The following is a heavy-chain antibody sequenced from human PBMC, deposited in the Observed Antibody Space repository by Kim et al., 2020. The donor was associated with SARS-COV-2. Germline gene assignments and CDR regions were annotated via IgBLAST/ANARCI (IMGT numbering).Heavy chain of an antibody. CDR1: GGTFSSYA. CDR2: IIPIFGTA. V-gene: IGHV1-69*13. J-gene: IGHJ4*02. Sequence: SVKVSCKASGGTFSSYAISWVRQAPGQGLEWMGGIIPIFGTANYAQKFQGRVTITADESTSTAYMELSSLRSEDTAVYYCARDREYCTGGVCYGYWGQGTLVTVSS. CDR3: ARDREYCTGGVCYGY. D-gene: IGHD2-8*02.